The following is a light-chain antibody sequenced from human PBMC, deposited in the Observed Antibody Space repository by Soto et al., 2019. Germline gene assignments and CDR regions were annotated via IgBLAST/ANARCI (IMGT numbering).Light chain of an antibody. J-gene: IGKJ1*01. CDR1: QSVSSSF. CDR3: QPYDNSPWT. CDR2: GAS. Sequence: EIGLTQSPGTLSLSPGERATLSCRASQSVSSSFLAWYQQKPGQAPRLLIYGASSRATDIPDRFSGSGSGTDFTLTISGLEPEDFAVYYCQPYDNSPWTFGQGTKVEIK. V-gene: IGKV3-20*01.